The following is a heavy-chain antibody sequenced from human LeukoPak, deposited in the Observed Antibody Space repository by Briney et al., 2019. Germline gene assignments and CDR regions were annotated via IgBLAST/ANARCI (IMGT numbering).Heavy chain of an antibody. CDR2: IWYDGSNK. V-gene: IGHV3-33*08. CDR3: ARNLGTTSYYFDY. J-gene: IGHJ4*02. D-gene: IGHD1-14*01. Sequence: GSLRLSCAASGFTFDDYAMHWVRQAPGKGLEWVAVIWYDGSNKYYADSVKGRFTISRDNSKNTLYLQMNSLRAEDTAVYYCARNLGTTSYYFDYWGQGTLVTVSS. CDR1: GFTFDDYA.